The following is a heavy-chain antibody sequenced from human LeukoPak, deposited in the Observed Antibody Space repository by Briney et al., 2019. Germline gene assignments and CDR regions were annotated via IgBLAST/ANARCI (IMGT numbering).Heavy chain of an antibody. CDR2: ISYDGSNK. Sequence: GGSLGLSCAASGFTFSSYGMHWVRQAPGKGLEWVAVISYDGSNKYYADSVKGRFTISRDNSKNTLYLQMNSLRAEDTAVYYCAKAKGVFQHWGQGTLVTVSS. CDR3: AKAKGVFQH. J-gene: IGHJ1*01. V-gene: IGHV3-30*18. CDR1: GFTFSSYG.